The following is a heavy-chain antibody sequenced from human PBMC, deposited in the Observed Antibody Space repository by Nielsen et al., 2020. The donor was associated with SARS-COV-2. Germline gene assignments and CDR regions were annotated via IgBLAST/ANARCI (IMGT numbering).Heavy chain of an antibody. CDR2: VSDSGTT. J-gene: IGHJ5*01. D-gene: IGHD2-2*01. Sequence: SETLSLTCTVSGGSISSYYWTWIRQPPGKGLEWIGYVSDSGTTNYNPSLKSRVTISLDTSKNQFFLKLSSVTAADRAVYYCARAGAAVVPAALRWLDSWGQGILVTVSS. CDR3: ARAGAAVVPAALRWLDS. CDR1: GGSISSYY. V-gene: IGHV4-59*01.